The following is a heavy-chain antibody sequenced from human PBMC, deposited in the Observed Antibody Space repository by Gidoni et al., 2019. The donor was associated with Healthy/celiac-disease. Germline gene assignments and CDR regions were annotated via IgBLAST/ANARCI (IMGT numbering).Heavy chain of an antibody. CDR2: IYYSGST. Sequence: QVQLQESGPGLVKPSQTLSLTCTVSGGSISSGGYYWSWIRQHPGKGLEWIGYIYYSGSTYYNPSLKSRVTISVDTSKNQFSLKLSSVTAADTAVYYCARAVIVVVPAALGWFDPWGQGTLVTVSS. CDR1: GGSISSGGYY. J-gene: IGHJ5*02. V-gene: IGHV4-31*03. CDR3: ARAVIVVVPAALGWFDP. D-gene: IGHD2-2*01.